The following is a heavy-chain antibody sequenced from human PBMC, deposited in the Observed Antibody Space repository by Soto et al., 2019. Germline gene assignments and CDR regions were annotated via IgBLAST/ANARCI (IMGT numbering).Heavy chain of an antibody. J-gene: IGHJ6*02. V-gene: IGHV3-30*18. D-gene: IGHD3-3*01. CDR2: ISYDGSNK. CDR1: GFTFSSYG. CDR3: AKDGTGITIFGVAETNYYYYGMDV. Sequence: QVQLVESGGGVVQPGRSLRLSCAASGFTFSSYGMHWVRQAPGKGLEWVAVISYDGSNKYYADSVKGRFTISRDNSKNTLYLQMNSLRAKDTAVYYCAKDGTGITIFGVAETNYYYYGMDVWGQGTTVTVSS.